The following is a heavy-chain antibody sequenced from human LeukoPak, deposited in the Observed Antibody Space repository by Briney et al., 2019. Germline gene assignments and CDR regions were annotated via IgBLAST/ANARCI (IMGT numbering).Heavy chain of an antibody. V-gene: IGHV3-30*02. D-gene: IGHD1-26*01. CDR3: AKMLEWEPWGNY. J-gene: IGHJ4*02. CDR1: GFTFSSYG. CDR2: IRYDGSNK. Sequence: HPGGSLRLSCAASGFTFSSYGMHWVRQAPGKGLEWVAFIRYDGSNKYYADSVKGRFTISRDNSKNTLYLQMNSLRAEDTAVYYCAKMLEWEPWGNYWGQGTLATVSS.